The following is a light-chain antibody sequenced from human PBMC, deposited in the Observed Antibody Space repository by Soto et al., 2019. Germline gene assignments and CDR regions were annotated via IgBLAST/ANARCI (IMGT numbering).Light chain of an antibody. CDR3: QQYSYFAT. CDR1: QSISSW. V-gene: IGKV1-5*03. J-gene: IGKJ1*01. CDR2: KAS. Sequence: DIQMTQSPSTLSASVGDRVTITCRASQSISSWLTWYQQKAGQAPKLLIYKASIVESGVPSRFSGSGSGTECTLPISSLQPDDSATYYCQQYSYFATFGQGTMVEVK.